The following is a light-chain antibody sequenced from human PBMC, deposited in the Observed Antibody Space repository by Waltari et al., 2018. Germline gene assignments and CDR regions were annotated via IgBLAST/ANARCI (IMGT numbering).Light chain of an antibody. Sequence: QSLLTQPPSVSGAPGQRVPVSCIGSASTIGISYDVHWYQQLPGSAPKLIIYGDHNRPSGVPDRFSGSRSGTVASLTITDLQAEDEADYFCQSFDNTLNASGVFGGGTKVTVL. CDR1: ASTIGISYD. CDR3: QSFDNTLNASGV. V-gene: IGLV1-40*01. J-gene: IGLJ3*02. CDR2: GDH.